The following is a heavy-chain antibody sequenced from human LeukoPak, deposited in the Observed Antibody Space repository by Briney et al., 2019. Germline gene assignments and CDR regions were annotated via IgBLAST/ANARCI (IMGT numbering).Heavy chain of an antibody. V-gene: IGHV1-69*01. CDR1: GGTFSSYA. CDR2: IIPIFGTA. J-gene: IGHJ4*02. Sequence: SVKVSCKASGGTFSSYAISWVRQAPGQGLEWMGGIIPIFGTANYAQKFQGRVTITADESTSTAYMELSSLRSEDTAVYYCARVNQQWLLLHGLDYWGQGTLVTVSS. CDR3: ARVNQQWLLLHGLDY. D-gene: IGHD3-22*01.